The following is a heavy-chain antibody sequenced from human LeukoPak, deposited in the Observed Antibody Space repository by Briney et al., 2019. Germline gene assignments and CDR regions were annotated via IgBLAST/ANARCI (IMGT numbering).Heavy chain of an antibody. D-gene: IGHD3-3*01. Sequence: GASVNVSCTVSGYTLTELSMHWVRQAPGKGLEWMGGFDPEDGETIYAQKFQGRVTITADESTSTAYMELSSLRSEDTAVYYCARITIFGVVTPYYFDYWGQGTLATVSS. CDR1: GYTLTELS. CDR2: FDPEDGET. J-gene: IGHJ4*02. V-gene: IGHV1-24*01. CDR3: ARITIFGVVTPYYFDY.